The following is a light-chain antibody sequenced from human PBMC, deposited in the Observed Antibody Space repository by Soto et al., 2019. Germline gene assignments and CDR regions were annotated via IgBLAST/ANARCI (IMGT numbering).Light chain of an antibody. CDR2: RAS. J-gene: IGKJ1*01. CDR1: QSLSTN. Sequence: EIVMPQSPATLSVSPGERATLSCRASQSLSTNLAWYQQKPGQAPRLLIYRASTRATGIPARFSGSGSGTEFTLTISSLQSEDFAVYYCHQYNNWPPWTFGPGTKVDIK. CDR3: HQYNNWPPWT. V-gene: IGKV3-15*01.